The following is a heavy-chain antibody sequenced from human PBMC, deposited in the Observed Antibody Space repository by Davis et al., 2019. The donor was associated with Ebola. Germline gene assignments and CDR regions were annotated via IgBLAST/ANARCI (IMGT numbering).Heavy chain of an antibody. J-gene: IGHJ4*02. CDR2: INPSGGST. CDR1: GYTFTSYY. Sequence: ASVKVSCKASGYTFTSYYMHWVRQAPGQGLEWMGIINPSGGSTSYAQKFQGRVTMTRDTSTSTVYMELSSLRSEDTAVYYCAREGGYYGSGRAFDYWGQGTLVTVSS. CDR3: AREGGYYGSGRAFDY. D-gene: IGHD3-10*01. V-gene: IGHV1-46*01.